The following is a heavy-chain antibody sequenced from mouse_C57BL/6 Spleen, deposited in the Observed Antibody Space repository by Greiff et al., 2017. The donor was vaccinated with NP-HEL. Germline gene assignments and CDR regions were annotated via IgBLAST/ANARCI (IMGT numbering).Heavy chain of an antibody. CDR2: IYPGDGDT. CDR1: GYAFSSYW. D-gene: IGHD1-1*01. CDR3: ARDYCGGLGY. J-gene: IGHJ3*01. V-gene: IGHV1-80*01. Sequence: VQLQQSGAELVKPGASVKISCKASGYAFSSYWMNWVKQRPGKGREWIGQIYPGDGDTNYNGKFKGKATLTADKTSSTAYRQLSSLTSEDSAGYCCARDYCGGLGYWGQGTRVTVSA.